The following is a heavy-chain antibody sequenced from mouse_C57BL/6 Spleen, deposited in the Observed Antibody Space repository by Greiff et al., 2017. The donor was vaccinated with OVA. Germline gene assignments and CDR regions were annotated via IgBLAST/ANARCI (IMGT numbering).Heavy chain of an antibody. CDR1: GFSFTSYA. CDR3: GRKHDFYAMDY. Sequence: VHLVESGPGLVAPSQSLSITCTVSGFSFTSYAISWVRQPPGKGLEWLGVIWTGGGTHYNSALKSRLSISKDNSKSQVFLKMNRLQPDDTARYYGGRKHDFYAMDYWGQGTTVTVAS. CDR2: IWTGGGT. V-gene: IGHV2-9-1*01. J-gene: IGHJ4*01.